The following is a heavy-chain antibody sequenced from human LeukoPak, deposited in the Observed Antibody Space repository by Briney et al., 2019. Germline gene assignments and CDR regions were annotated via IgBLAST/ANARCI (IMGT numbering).Heavy chain of an antibody. V-gene: IGHV3-11*01. CDR1: GFTFSDYY. Sequence: GGSLRLSCAASGFTFSDYYMSWIRQAPGKGLEWVSYISSSGSTIYYADSVKGRFTISRDNAKNSLYLQMNILRAEDTAVYYCAREGITMVRGVGAYYYYGMDVWGQGTTVTVSS. CDR2: ISSSGSTI. CDR3: AREGITMVRGVGAYYYYGMDV. D-gene: IGHD3-10*01. J-gene: IGHJ6*02.